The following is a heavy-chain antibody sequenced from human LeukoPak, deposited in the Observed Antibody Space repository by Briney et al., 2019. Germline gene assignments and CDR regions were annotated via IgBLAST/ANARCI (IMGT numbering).Heavy chain of an antibody. V-gene: IGHV3-30*02. J-gene: IGHJ1*01. Sequence: GGSLRLSCAASGFTFSSSAMHWVRQAPGKGLAWVAFIGHEGSNKYYADSVKGRFTISRDNSKNTLYLQMNSLRAEDTAVYYCAKEQGHFQHWGQGTLVTVSS. CDR2: IGHEGSNK. CDR1: GFTFSSSA. CDR3: AKEQGHFQH.